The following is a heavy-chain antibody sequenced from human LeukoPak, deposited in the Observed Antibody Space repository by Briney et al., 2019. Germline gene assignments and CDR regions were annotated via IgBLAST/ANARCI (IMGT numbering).Heavy chain of an antibody. CDR2: IYYSGST. CDR1: GFTFSDHY. V-gene: IGHV4-59*11. Sequence: LRLSCAASGFTFSDHYMDWVRQAPGKGLEWIGYIYYSGSTNYNPSLKSRVTISVDTSKNQFSLKLSSVTAADTAVYYCASSSSSWYLDYWGQGTLVTVSS. CDR3: ASSSSSWYLDY. D-gene: IGHD6-13*01. J-gene: IGHJ4*02.